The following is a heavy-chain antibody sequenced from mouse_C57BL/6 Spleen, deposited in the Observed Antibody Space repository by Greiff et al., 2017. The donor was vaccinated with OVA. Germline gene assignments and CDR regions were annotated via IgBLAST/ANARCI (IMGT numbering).Heavy chain of an antibody. D-gene: IGHD2-4*01. CDR3: ARGNDYDDGYIDV. J-gene: IGHJ1*03. CDR1: GYIFTSHW. Sequence: QVQLQQPGAELVKPGASVKMSCKASGYIFTSHWITWVKQRPGQGLEWIGDIYPGSGSSNYNEKLKSKATLTVDTSSSTAYMPLSSLTSVDSAVYYCARGNDYDDGYIDVWGTGTTVTVAS. V-gene: IGHV1-55*01. CDR2: IYPGSGSS.